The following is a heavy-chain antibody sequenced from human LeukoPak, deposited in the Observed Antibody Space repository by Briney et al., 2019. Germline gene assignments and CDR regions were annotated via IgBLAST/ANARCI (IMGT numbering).Heavy chain of an antibody. J-gene: IGHJ5*02. D-gene: IGHD1-26*01. CDR3: ARGGSYFNWFDP. Sequence: KPSETLCLTCTASGYSISSGYYCGCIRQPPGRRLEWTGINHHSGSNYYNPSLKSRVTISGDTSKNQFSLKLSSVTAADTAVYYCARGGSYFNWFDPWGQGTLVTVSS. CDR2: NHHSGSN. CDR1: GYSISSGYY. V-gene: IGHV4-38-2*02.